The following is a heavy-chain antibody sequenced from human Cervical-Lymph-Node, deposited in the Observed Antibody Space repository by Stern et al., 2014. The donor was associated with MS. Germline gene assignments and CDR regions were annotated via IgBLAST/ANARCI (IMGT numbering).Heavy chain of an antibody. CDR1: GFTFSHYC. D-gene: IGHD3-22*01. V-gene: IGHV3-33*01. CDR2: LWYDGSNK. Sequence: VQLVESWGGVVQPGKSLRLSCAASGFTFSHYCMQWVRQAPGKGLEWVALLWYDGSNKYYADSVKGRFIISRDNSNNSLYLQMNSARAEDTAVYYCARALSSGWYNGLDVWGQGTTVIVSS. CDR3: ARALSSGWYNGLDV. J-gene: IGHJ6*02.